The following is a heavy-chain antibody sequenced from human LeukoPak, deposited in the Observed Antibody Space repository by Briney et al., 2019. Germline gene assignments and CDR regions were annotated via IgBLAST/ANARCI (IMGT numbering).Heavy chain of an antibody. Sequence: GGSLRLSCAASGFTFSSYAMSWVRQAPGKGLEWVSAISGSGGSTYYADPVKGRFTISRDNSKNTLYLQMNSLRAEDTAVYYCAKRGGVDGSGSSYYFDYWGQGTLVTVSS. J-gene: IGHJ4*02. CDR3: AKRGGVDGSGSSYYFDY. CDR1: GFTFSSYA. V-gene: IGHV3-23*01. D-gene: IGHD3-10*01. CDR2: ISGSGGST.